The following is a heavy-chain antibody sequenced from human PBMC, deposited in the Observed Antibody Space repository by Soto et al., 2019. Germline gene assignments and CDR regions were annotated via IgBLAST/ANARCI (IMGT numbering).Heavy chain of an antibody. Sequence: EVQLVETGGGLIQPGGSLRLSCAASGFTVSTNYMSWVRQAPGKGLEWVSGIYSGDSTSYADSVKGRFTISKDNSKNTLYLQMNSLRAEDTAVHYCARSTSSGYYYYWGQGTLVTVSS. V-gene: IGHV3-53*02. CDR2: IYSGDST. CDR3: ARSTSSGYYYY. CDR1: GFTVSTNY. J-gene: IGHJ4*02. D-gene: IGHD3-22*01.